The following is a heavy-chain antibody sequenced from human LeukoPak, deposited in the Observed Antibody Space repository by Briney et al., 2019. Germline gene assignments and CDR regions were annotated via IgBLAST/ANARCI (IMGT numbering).Heavy chain of an antibody. CDR1: GVSISSYY. V-gene: IGHV4-59*01. J-gene: IGHJ2*01. D-gene: IGHD1/OR15-1a*01. CDR3: ARGTGGWYFDL. Sequence: SETLSLTCTASGVSISSYYWSWIRQPPGKGLEWVGYIYYSGSTNYNPSLKSRVTISIDTSKNQFSLKLTSVTAADTAVYYCARGTGGWYFDLWGRGTLVTVSS. CDR2: IYYSGST.